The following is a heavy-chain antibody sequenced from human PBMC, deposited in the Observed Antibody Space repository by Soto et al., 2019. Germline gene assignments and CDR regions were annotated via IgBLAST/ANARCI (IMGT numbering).Heavy chain of an antibody. D-gene: IGHD6-13*01. J-gene: IGHJ5*02. V-gene: IGHV4-34*01. CDR3: ARVHSSSCYGNWFDP. Sequence: PSETLSLTCAVYGGSFSGYYWSWIRQPPGKGLEWIGEINHSGSTNYNPSLKSRVTISVDTSKNQFSLKLSSVTAADTAVYYCARVHSSSCYGNWFDPWGQGALVTVSS. CDR2: INHSGST. CDR1: GGSFSGYY.